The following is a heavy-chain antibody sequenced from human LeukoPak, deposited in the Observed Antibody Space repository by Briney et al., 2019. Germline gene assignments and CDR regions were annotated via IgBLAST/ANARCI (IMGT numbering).Heavy chain of an antibody. D-gene: IGHD3-10*01. CDR2: INRSGGI. Sequence: SETLSLTCAVYGGSLSGYYWNWIRQPPGKGLEWIGEINRSGGINYRPSLKSQVTISLDTTNSQFSLELRSVTAADTAVYYCARGRITMVRGANNWFDPWGQGTLVTVSS. V-gene: IGHV4-34*01. J-gene: IGHJ5*02. CDR3: ARGRITMVRGANNWFDP. CDR1: GGSLSGYY.